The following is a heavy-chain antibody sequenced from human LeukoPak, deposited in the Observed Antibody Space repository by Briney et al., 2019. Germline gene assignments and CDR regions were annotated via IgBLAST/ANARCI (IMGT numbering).Heavy chain of an antibody. CDR2: IYPGDSDT. CDR1: GYSFTSNW. V-gene: IGHV5-51*01. CDR3: ARERGSGSFDV. J-gene: IGHJ3*01. Sequence: GESLKISCKGSGYSFTSNWIGWVRQPPGKGLEWMGIIYPGDSDTRYSPFFQGHVTISADKAISAAYLQWSSLKASDTAMYYCARERGSGSFDVWGQGTMVTFSS. D-gene: IGHD3-10*01.